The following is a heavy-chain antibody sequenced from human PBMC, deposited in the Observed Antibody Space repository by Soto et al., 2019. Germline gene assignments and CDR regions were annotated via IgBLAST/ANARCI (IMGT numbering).Heavy chain of an antibody. J-gene: IGHJ6*03. CDR3: ARAFSGGAYYVDV. V-gene: IGHV3-20*01. CDR1: GFIFDDYG. Sequence: EVQVVESGGGVVRPGGSLRLSCAASGFIFDDYGMSWVRQVPGKGLEWVSGINWNGGSASYADSVKARFTISRDNAKNSLYLQMNSLRAEDTALYHCARAFSGGAYYVDVWGKGTTVTVSS. D-gene: IGHD3-16*01. CDR2: INWNGGSA.